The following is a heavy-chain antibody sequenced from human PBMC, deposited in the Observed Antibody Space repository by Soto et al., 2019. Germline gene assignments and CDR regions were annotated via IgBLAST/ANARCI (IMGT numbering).Heavy chain of an antibody. V-gene: IGHV4-59*01. CDR1: GGSISSYY. J-gene: IGHJ4*02. D-gene: IGHD3-22*01. Sequence: SETLSLTCTVSGGSISSYYWSWIRQPPGKGLEWIGYIYYSGSTNYNPSLKSRVTISVDTSKNQFSLKLSSVTAADTAVYYCARGDYDSYFDYWGQGTLVTVSS. CDR2: IYYSGST. CDR3: ARGDYDSYFDY.